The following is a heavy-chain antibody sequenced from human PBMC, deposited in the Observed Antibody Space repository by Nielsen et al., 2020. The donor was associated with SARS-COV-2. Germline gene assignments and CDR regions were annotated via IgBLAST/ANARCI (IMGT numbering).Heavy chain of an antibody. CDR1: GFTFSSYA. CDR2: ISGSGGST. V-gene: IGHV3-23*01. Sequence: GESLKISCAASGFTFSSYAMSWVRQAPGKGLEWVSAISGSGGSTYYADSVKGRFTISRDNSKNTLYLQMNSLRAEDTAVYYCAKDLVSSSWKRGADAFDIWGQGTMVTVSS. CDR3: AKDLVSSSWKRGADAFDI. D-gene: IGHD6-13*01. J-gene: IGHJ3*02.